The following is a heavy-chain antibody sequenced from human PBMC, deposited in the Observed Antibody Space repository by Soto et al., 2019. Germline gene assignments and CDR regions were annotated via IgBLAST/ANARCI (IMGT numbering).Heavy chain of an antibody. V-gene: IGHV3-23*01. D-gene: IGHD5-12*01. CDR2: ISGSGGST. J-gene: IGHJ3*02. CDR3: AKDTPGGYGLVDAFEI. CDR1: GFTFSSYA. Sequence: EVQLLESGGGLVQPGGSLRLSCAASGFTFSSYAMSWVCQAPGKGLEWVSTISGSGGSTYYADSVKGRFTISRDNSKNTLYLQMNSLRAEDTAVYYCAKDTPGGYGLVDAFEIWGQGTMVTVSS.